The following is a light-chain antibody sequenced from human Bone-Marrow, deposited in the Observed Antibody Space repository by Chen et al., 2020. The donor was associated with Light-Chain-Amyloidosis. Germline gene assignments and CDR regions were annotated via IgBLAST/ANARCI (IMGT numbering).Light chain of an antibody. CDR2: AAS. Sequence: DIQMTQSPSSLSASVGDRVTITCRASQGITNYLAWYQQKPGNAPQLLIYAASTLNSGVPSRFSGSGYGTDFTLIITSLQPEDVGTYYCQKYNRAPWTFGQGTKVEI. CDR1: QGITNY. V-gene: IGKV1-27*01. J-gene: IGKJ1*01. CDR3: QKYNRAPWT.